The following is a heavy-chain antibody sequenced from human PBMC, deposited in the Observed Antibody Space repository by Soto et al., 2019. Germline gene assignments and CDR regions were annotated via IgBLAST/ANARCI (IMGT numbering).Heavy chain of an antibody. CDR3: ARFYRVLEYSGRAYYFDY. Sequence: PSETLSLTCTVSGGSISGYYWSWIRRPPGKGLEWIGYIYYSGSTNYNPSLKSRVTISVDTSKNQFSLKLSSVTAADTAVYYCARFYRVLEYSGRAYYFDYWGQGTLVTVSS. D-gene: IGHD5-12*01. CDR1: GGSISGYY. V-gene: IGHV4-59*01. CDR2: IYYSGST. J-gene: IGHJ4*02.